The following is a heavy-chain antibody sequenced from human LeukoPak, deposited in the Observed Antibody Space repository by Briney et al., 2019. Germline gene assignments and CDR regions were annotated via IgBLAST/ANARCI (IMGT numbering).Heavy chain of an antibody. Sequence: PGGSLRLSCAASGFTFSSYWMSWVRQAPGKGLEWVANIKQDGSEKYYVDSVKGRFTISRDNAKNSLYLQMNSLRAEDTAVYYCARDGEAVAGTDAFDIWGQGTMVTVSS. D-gene: IGHD6-19*01. J-gene: IGHJ3*02. CDR3: ARDGEAVAGTDAFDI. CDR2: IKQDGSEK. CDR1: GFTFSSYW. V-gene: IGHV3-7*05.